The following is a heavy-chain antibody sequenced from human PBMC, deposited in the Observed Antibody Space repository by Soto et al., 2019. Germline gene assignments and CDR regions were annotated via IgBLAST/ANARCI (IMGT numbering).Heavy chain of an antibody. V-gene: IGHV3-23*01. CDR3: AKVYSDFWSGNPYYFDY. Sequence: EVQLLESGGGLVQPGGSLRLSCAASGFTFGSCAMTWVRQAPGKGLDWVSTISGRRSTTYYADSVKGRFTISRDNSKNTRYLQMSSLRAEDTAVYYCAKVYSDFWSGNPYYFDYWGQGALVTVSS. CDR1: GFTFGSCA. J-gene: IGHJ4*02. CDR2: ISGRRSTT. D-gene: IGHD3-3*01.